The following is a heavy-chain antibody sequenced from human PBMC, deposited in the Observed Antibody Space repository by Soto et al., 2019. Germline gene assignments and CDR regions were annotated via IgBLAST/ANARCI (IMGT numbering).Heavy chain of an antibody. CDR1: GFTFSSYA. V-gene: IGHV3-23*01. D-gene: IGHD3-22*01. Sequence: GGSLRLSCAASGFTFSSYAMTWVRQAPGKGLEWVSSITGSGGSTFYADSVKGRFTISRDNSKNTLYLQMDSLRADDTAVYYCAKDSSSGYYVYFDCWGQGALVTVSS. CDR3: AKDSSSGYYVYFDC. J-gene: IGHJ4*02. CDR2: ITGSGGST.